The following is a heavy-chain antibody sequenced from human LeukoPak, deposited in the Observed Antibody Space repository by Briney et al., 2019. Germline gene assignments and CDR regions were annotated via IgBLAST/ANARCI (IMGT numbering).Heavy chain of an antibody. CDR3: AKAHLRFVYYFDY. CDR1: GFTFSSYA. CDR2: ISGSGGST. D-gene: IGHD3-10*01. J-gene: IGHJ4*02. Sequence: PGGSLRLSCAASGFTFSSYAMSWVRQAPGKGLQWVSAISGSGGSTYYADSVKGRFTISRDNSKNTLYLQMNSLRAEDTAVYYCAKAHLRFVYYFDYWGQGTLVTVSS. V-gene: IGHV3-23*01.